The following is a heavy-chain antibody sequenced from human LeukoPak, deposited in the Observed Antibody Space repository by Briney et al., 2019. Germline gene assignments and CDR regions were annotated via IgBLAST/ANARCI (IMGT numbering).Heavy chain of an antibody. CDR2: IIPIFGTA. J-gene: IGHJ4*02. CDR1: GGTFSSYA. Sequence: SVKVSCKASGGTFSSYAISWVRQAPGQGLEWMGGIIPIFGTANYAQKFQGRVTITADESTSTAYMELSSLRSEDTAVYYCARVREGVADVHYFDYWGQGTLVTVSS. V-gene: IGHV1-69*13. CDR3: ARVREGVADVHYFDY. D-gene: IGHD2-15*01.